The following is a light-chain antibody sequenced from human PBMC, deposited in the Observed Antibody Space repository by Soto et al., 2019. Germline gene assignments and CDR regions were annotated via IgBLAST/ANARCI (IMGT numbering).Light chain of an antibody. Sequence: SYELTQPPSVSVAPGQTARISCGGNNIGSNSVHWYQQKPGQAPVLVVYDDSDRPSGITERFSGSTSGNTATLTISRVEAGDEADYYCQVWDSSNDHVVFGGGTQLTVL. CDR1: NIGSNS. CDR2: DDS. V-gene: IGLV3-21*02. CDR3: QVWDSSNDHVV. J-gene: IGLJ2*01.